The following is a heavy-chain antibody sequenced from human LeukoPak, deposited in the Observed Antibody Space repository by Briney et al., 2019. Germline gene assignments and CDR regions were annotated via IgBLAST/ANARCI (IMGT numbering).Heavy chain of an antibody. J-gene: IGHJ4*02. CDR3: ASVEEITGRDY. Sequence: SETLSLTCTVSGGSITSYYWSWIRQPPGKGLEYIGYIYYSWSTNYNPSLKSRVTISVDTSKNQFSLKLRSVTAADTAVYYCASVEEITGRDYWGQGTLVTVSS. CDR2: IYYSWST. CDR1: GGSITSYY. V-gene: IGHV4-59*01. D-gene: IGHD1-20*01.